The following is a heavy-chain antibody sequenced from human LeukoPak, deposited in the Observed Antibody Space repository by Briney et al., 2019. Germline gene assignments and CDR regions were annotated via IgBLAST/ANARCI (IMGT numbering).Heavy chain of an antibody. Sequence: ASVKVSCKASGYTFTRYDINWVRQATGQGLEWMGWMNLNSGNTGYAQKFQGRVTMTRNTSISTAYMELSSLRSEDTAVYYCARPVTPRGEFDYWGQGTLVTVSS. CDR3: ARPVTPRGEFDY. CDR1: GYTFTRYD. D-gene: IGHD2-21*02. J-gene: IGHJ4*02. V-gene: IGHV1-8*01. CDR2: MNLNSGNT.